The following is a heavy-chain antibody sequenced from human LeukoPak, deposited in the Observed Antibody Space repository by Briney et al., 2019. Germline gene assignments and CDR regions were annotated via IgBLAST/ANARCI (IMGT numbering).Heavy chain of an antibody. CDR2: ISYSGRT. CDR1: GDSITNYY. Sequence: NSSETLSLTCTVSGDSITNYYWSWIRQPSGKGLEWIGYISYSGRTNYNPSLKSRVTISLDTSKNQFSLNLGSVTAADTAVYYCASHIVTTTAVDYWGQGTLVTVSS. J-gene: IGHJ4*02. CDR3: ASHIVTTTAVDY. V-gene: IGHV4-59*08. D-gene: IGHD4-11*01.